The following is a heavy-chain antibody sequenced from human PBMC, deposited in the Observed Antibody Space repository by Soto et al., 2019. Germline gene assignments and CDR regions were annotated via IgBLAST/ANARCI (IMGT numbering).Heavy chain of an antibody. CDR2: IIPFFGTA. J-gene: IGHJ4*02. V-gene: IGHV1-69*01. Sequence: QVQLVQSGAEVKKTGSSVKVSCKTSGGTFSTFGISWVRQAPGQGLEWMGGIIPFFGTAEYSQKFEDRITITADESTNTVYRDLRSLTSEDTAIYYCARTAPMDAGEKYYYDFWGQGVLVTVSS. D-gene: IGHD3-16*01. CDR3: ARTAPMDAGEKYYYDF. CDR1: GGTFSTFG.